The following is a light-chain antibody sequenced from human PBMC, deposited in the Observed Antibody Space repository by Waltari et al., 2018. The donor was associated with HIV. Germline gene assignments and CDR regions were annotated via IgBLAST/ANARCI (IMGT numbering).Light chain of an antibody. CDR2: EDN. CDR3: QSYDGSSCV. Sequence: NFMLTQPHSVSESPGKSVTIACTRSSGRIASNEVQWYQQPPGRAHTSVVFEDNQRPSGVPDRFSGSIDTSSNSASLTISGLKTEDEADYSCQSYDGSSCVFGGGTKLTVL. CDR1: SGRIASNE. V-gene: IGLV6-57*03. J-gene: IGLJ3*02.